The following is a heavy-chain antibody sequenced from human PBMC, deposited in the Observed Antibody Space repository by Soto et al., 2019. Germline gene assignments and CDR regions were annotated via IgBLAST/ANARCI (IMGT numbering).Heavy chain of an antibody. J-gene: IGHJ6*02. Sequence: GGSLRLSCAASGFTFRNYGMHWVRQAPGKGLVWVSRISDYGRVNYADSVRGRFTISRDNAKNTLYLQMNSLRAEDTAVYYCAREAPTGYYGMDVWVQGTRVTVS. CDR1: GFTFRNYG. V-gene: IGHV3-74*01. CDR3: AREAPTGYYGMDV. D-gene: IGHD3-9*01. CDR2: ISDYGRV.